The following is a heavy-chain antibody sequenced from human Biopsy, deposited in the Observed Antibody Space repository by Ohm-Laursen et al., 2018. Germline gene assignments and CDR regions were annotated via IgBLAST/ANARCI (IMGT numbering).Heavy chain of an antibody. J-gene: IGHJ5*02. D-gene: IGHD3-3*01. CDR3: ARTPRDSFWSGSYKRGLWFDP. CDR1: GGSIISYY. Sequence: TLSLTCSVSGGSIISYYWTRIRQPPGQGLEWIGHVYNGGITNYNPSLKSRVTISKDTSKNQFSLQVNSVTAADTAVYYCARTPRDSFWSGSYKRGLWFDPWGQGTLVSVSS. V-gene: IGHV4-59*01. CDR2: VYNGGIT.